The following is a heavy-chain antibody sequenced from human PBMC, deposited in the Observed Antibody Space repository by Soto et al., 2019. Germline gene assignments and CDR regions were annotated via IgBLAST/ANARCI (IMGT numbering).Heavy chain of an antibody. Sequence: VQGKGLEWVAVIYSGGNTYYADSVKGRFTISRDNSKNMLYLQMNNLRVEDTAVYYCARGASIAAVPALDVWVQGTTVTVSS. D-gene: IGHD2-2*01. V-gene: IGHV3-66*01. J-gene: IGHJ6*01. CDR3: ARGASIAAVPALDV. CDR2: IYSGGNT.